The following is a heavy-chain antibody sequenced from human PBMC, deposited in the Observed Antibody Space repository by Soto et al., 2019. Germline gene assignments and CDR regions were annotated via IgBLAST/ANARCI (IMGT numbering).Heavy chain of an antibody. V-gene: IGHV4-59*13. CDR1: GGSFSDNY. Sequence: SETPSPTCDVTGGSFSDNYSTWIRQFPGKGLEWSGYIYYSGRTNYNPSLKSRVTISVDASKNQFSLKLSSVTAADTAVYYCARETTSVWFDPWGQGILVTVYS. J-gene: IGHJ5*02. CDR2: IYYSGRT. CDR3: ARETTSVWFDP.